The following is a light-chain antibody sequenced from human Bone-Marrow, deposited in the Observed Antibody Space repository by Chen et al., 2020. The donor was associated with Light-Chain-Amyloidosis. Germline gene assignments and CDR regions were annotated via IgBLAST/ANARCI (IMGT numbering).Light chain of an antibody. CDR2: EVT. CDR3: CPYAGLYTLV. CDR1: SSDVGNYNL. J-gene: IGLJ2*01. Sequence: QSALTQPASVSGSPGQSITISCTGTSSDVGNYNLVSWYQQHPGKVPKLIVYEVTKRPSGVSTRFSGSKSGNTASLTISGLQAEDEAHYYCCPYAGLYTLVFGGGTKLSVV. V-gene: IGLV2-23*02.